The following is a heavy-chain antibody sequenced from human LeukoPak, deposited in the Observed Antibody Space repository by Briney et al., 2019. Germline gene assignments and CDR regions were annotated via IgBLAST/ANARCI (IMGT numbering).Heavy chain of an antibody. V-gene: IGHV1-2*02. CDR2: INPNSGGT. Sequence: ASVKVSCKASGYTFTGYYMHWVRQAPGQGLGWMGWINPNSGGTNYAQKFQGRVTMTRDTSISTAYMELSRLRSDDTAVYYCARVTEVVVPAAMDYWGQGTLVTVSS. D-gene: IGHD2-2*01. J-gene: IGHJ4*02. CDR3: ARVTEVVVPAAMDY. CDR1: GYTFTGYY.